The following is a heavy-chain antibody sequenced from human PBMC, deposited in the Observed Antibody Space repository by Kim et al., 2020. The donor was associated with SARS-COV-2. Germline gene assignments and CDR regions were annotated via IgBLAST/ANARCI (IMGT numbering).Heavy chain of an antibody. D-gene: IGHD6-19*01. V-gene: IGHV4-39*01. CDR2: IYYSGST. Sequence: SETLSLTCTVSGGSISSSSYYWGWIRQPPGKGLEWIGSIYYSGSTYYNPSLKSRVTISVDTSKNQFSLKLSSVTAADTAVYYCERREAVAGRRDWFDPWGQGTLVTVSS. CDR3: ERREAVAGRRDWFDP. J-gene: IGHJ5*02. CDR1: GGSISSSSYY.